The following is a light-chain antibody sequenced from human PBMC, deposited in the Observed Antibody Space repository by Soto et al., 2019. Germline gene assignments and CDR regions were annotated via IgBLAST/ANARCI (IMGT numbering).Light chain of an antibody. Sequence: DIQMTQSPSTLPASVGDRVTLTCRANQSISTWLAWYQQKPGKAPNLLIYKASRLETGVPSRFSGSGSGTEFTLTIRSLQPDDIATYYCQQYSSYSAWTFGEGTKVDIK. CDR1: QSISTW. CDR2: KAS. CDR3: QQYSSYSAWT. V-gene: IGKV1-5*03. J-gene: IGKJ1*01.